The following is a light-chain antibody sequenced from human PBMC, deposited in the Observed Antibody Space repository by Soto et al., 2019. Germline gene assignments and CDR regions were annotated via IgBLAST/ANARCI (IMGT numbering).Light chain of an antibody. CDR3: QQYYGLPPLT. CDR1: QNITNN. V-gene: IGKV1-33*01. J-gene: IGKJ5*01. CDR2: HAS. Sequence: DIQMTQSPSSLSASIGDRVTITCQASQNITNNLSWYQQKPGKAPNLLIYHASKLAKGVTSRFSGSGSGTDFSFIITSLQREDLANYYCQQYYGLPPLTFGQGTRLEIK.